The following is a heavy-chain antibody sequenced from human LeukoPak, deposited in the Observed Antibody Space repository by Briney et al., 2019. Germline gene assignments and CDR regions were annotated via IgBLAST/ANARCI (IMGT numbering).Heavy chain of an antibody. D-gene: IGHD3-10*01. CDR3: ARDKESGFDF. V-gene: IGHV3-33*01. CDR1: GFTFSNHG. CDR2: IWYDGSNK. J-gene: IGHJ4*02. Sequence: GGSLRLSCAASGFTFSNHGMHWVRQAPGKGLEWVAVIWYDGSNKYYADSVKGRFTISRDNSKNTLYLQMNSLRVEDTAVYYCARDKESGFDFWGQGTLVTVSS.